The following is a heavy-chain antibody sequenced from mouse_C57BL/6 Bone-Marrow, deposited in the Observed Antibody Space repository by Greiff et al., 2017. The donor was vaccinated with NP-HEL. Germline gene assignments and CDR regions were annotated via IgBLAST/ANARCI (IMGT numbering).Heavy chain of an antibody. Sequence: EVQLQQSGPELVKPGASVKISCKASGYTFTDYYMNWVKQSHGKSLEWIGDINPNNGGTSYNQKFKGKATLTVDKSSSTAYMELRSLTSEDSAVYYCARWADGYYLAWFAYWGQGTLVTVSA. CDR2: INPNNGGT. V-gene: IGHV1-26*01. D-gene: IGHD2-3*01. CDR3: ARWADGYYLAWFAY. CDR1: GYTFTDYY. J-gene: IGHJ3*01.